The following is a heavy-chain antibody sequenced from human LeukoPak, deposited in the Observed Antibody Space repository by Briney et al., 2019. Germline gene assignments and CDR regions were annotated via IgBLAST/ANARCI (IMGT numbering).Heavy chain of an antibody. J-gene: IGHJ4*02. CDR2: IWYDGSNK. D-gene: IGHD3-10*01. Sequence: QPGRSLRLSCAASGFTFRSYGMHWVRQAPGKGLEWVAVIWYDGSNKYYADSVKGRFTISRDNAKNTVFLQMNSLRAEDTAVYYCARDFYGSGDYWGQGTLVTVSS. CDR1: GFTFRSYG. V-gene: IGHV3-33*08. CDR3: ARDFYGSGDY.